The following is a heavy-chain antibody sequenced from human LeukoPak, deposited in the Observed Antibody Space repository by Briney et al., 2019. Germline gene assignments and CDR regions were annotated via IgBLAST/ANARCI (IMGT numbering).Heavy chain of an antibody. Sequence: AGGSLRLSCAASGFTFSSYWMSWVRQAPGKGLEWVANIKQDGSEKYYVDSVKGRFTISRDNAKNSLYLQMNSLRAEDTAVYYCAREGGWLRYFDWSPFDYWGQGTLVTVSS. CDR3: AREGGWLRYFDWSPFDY. D-gene: IGHD3-9*01. J-gene: IGHJ4*02. V-gene: IGHV3-7*03. CDR2: IKQDGSEK. CDR1: GFTFSSYW.